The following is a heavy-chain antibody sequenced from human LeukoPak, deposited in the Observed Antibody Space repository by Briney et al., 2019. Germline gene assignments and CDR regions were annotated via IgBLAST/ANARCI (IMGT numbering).Heavy chain of an antibody. D-gene: IGHD1-7*01. CDR3: ARGRHLWNLGWFDP. CDR1: GYTFTGYY. J-gene: IGHJ5*02. Sequence: GASVKVSCKASGYTFTGYYMHWVRQAPGQGLEWMGWINPNSGGTNYAQKFQGRVTMTRDTSISTAYMELSRLRSDDTAVYYCARGRHLWNLGWFDPWGQGTLVTVSS. CDR2: INPNSGGT. V-gene: IGHV1-2*02.